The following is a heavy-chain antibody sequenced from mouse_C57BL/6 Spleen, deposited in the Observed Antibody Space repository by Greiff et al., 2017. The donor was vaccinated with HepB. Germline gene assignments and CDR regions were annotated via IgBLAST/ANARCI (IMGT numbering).Heavy chain of an antibody. CDR1: GYAFSSYW. Sequence: VQLQQSGAELVKPGASVKISCKASGYAFSSYWMNWVKQRPGKGLEWIGQIYPGDGDTNYNGKFKGKATLTADKSSSTAYMQLSSLTSEDSAVYFCARGVTTVVATRDYFDCWGQGTTLTVSS. V-gene: IGHV1-80*01. J-gene: IGHJ2*01. CDR3: ARGVTTVVATRDYFDC. D-gene: IGHD1-1*01. CDR2: IYPGDGDT.